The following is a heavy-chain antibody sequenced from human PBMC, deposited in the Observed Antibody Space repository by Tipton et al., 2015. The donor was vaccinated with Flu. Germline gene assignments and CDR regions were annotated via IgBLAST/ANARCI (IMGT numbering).Heavy chain of an antibody. V-gene: IGHV4-59*02. Sequence: TLSLTCTVSGGSVSPYYWIWIRQPPGRGLEWIGHIHSGGSTKYNPSLKSRVTVSGDTSKSQFSLKLSSVTAADTAVYYCAIDIAAAGTFDYWGQGTLVTVSS. D-gene: IGHD6-13*01. CDR3: AIDIAAAGTFDY. CDR1: GGSVSPYY. CDR2: IHSGGST. J-gene: IGHJ4*02.